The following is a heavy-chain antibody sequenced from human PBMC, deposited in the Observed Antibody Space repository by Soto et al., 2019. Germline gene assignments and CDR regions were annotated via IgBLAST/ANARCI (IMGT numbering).Heavy chain of an antibody. J-gene: IGHJ4*02. D-gene: IGHD2-15*01. V-gene: IGHV3-23*01. CDR3: ANSLRWVY. Sequence: EVQLLESGGGLVQPGGSLRISCVASGFTFSESGMSWVRQAPGKGLEWVSNISGSGGSTYYADSVKGRFTISGDNSKSTLYHQMNSLRAEDTAVYYCANSLRWVYWGQGTLVTVSS. CDR2: ISGSGGST. CDR1: GFTFSESG.